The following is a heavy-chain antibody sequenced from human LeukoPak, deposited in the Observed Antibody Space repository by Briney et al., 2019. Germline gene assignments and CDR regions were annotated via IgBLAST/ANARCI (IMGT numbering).Heavy chain of an antibody. D-gene: IGHD3-22*01. CDR1: GYTFASYD. CDR3: ARGYHDSSGYHFDY. V-gene: IGHV1-8*01. CDR2: MNPNSGNT. Sequence: ASVKVSCKPSGYTFASYDINWVRQGTGQGLEWMGWMNPNSGNTVYAQRFQGRVTMTRNTSISTAYMDLSSLRSEDTAVHYCARGYHDSSGYHFDYWGQGTLVTVSS. J-gene: IGHJ4*02.